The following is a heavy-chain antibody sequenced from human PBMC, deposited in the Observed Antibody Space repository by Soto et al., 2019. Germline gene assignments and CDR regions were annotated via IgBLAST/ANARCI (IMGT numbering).Heavy chain of an antibody. J-gene: IGHJ3*02. CDR1: GYSFTSYW. CDR2: IDPSDSYT. CDR3: ATDLGGELYDAFDI. D-gene: IGHD3-16*01. Sequence: GESLKISCKGSGYSFTSYWISWVRQMPGKGLEWMGRIDPSDSYTNYSPSFQGHVTISADKSISTAYLQWSSLKASDTAMYYCATDLGGELYDAFDIWGQGTMVTVSS. V-gene: IGHV5-10-1*01.